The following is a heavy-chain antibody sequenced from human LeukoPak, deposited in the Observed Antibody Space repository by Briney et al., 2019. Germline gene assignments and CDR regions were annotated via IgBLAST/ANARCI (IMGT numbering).Heavy chain of an antibody. Sequence: SETLSLTCAVYGGSFSGYYWSWIRQPPGKGLEWIGEIDHSGSTNYNSSLKSRVTLSVDTSKNQFSLKLNSVTAVDTAVYYCTRGPGGSNNYYDAFDIWGQGTMVTVSS. D-gene: IGHD3-10*01. CDR2: IDHSGST. CDR3: TRGPGGSNNYYDAFDI. J-gene: IGHJ3*02. CDR1: GGSFSGYY. V-gene: IGHV4-34*01.